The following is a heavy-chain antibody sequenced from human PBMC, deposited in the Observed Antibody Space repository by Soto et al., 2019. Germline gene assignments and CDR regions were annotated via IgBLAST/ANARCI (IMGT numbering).Heavy chain of an antibody. CDR1: GGTFSSHA. J-gene: IGHJ4*02. CDR3: ASAPFYEFWSGYYREKYFDY. Sequence: QVQLVQSGSEVKKPGSSVKVSCKASGGTFSSHAISWVRQAAGQGLEWMGCIIPIFGATNYAQKFQGRVTITADESTATAYMELSRLRSEDTAVYYCASAPFYEFWSGYYREKYFDYWGRGSLVSVSS. V-gene: IGHV1-69*12. D-gene: IGHD3-3*01. CDR2: IIPIFGAT.